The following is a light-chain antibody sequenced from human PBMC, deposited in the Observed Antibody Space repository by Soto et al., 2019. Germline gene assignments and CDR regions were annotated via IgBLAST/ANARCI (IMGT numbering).Light chain of an antibody. V-gene: IGKV3-20*01. Sequence: EIVLTQSPATLSLSPGVRAALSCGASQSVNNNFFGWYQQIPGQAPRLLIYGASSRASGIPARFSGRGSGTDFTLSINRLVPEDFAVYYCQHYGDSPYTFGQGPELQIK. J-gene: IGKJ2*01. CDR2: GAS. CDR1: QSVNNNF. CDR3: QHYGDSPYT.